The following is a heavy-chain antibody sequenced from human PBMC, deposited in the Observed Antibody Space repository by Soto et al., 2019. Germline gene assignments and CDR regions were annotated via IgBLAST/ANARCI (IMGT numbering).Heavy chain of an antibody. V-gene: IGHV3-15*01. CDR3: VRDGAAYSSSPLWFGP. J-gene: IGHJ5*02. Sequence: GGSLRLSCAASGFTFSNAWMSWVRQAPGKGLEWVGRIKSKTDGGTTDYAAPVKGRFTISRDDSKNTLYLQMNSLKTEDTAVYFCVRDGAAYSSSPLWFGPWGQGTLVTVSS. D-gene: IGHD6-13*01. CDR2: IKSKTDGGTT. CDR1: GFTFSNAW.